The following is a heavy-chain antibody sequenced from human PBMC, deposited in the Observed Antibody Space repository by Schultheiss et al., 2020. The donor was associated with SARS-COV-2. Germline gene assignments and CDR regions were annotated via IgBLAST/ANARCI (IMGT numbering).Heavy chain of an antibody. D-gene: IGHD2-15*01. V-gene: IGHV3-30*07. CDR2: ISYDGSNK. CDR3: ARDEYCSGGSCYYFDY. CDR1: GFTFSTYE. J-gene: IGHJ4*02. Sequence: GGSLRLSCAASGFTFSTYEMNWVRQAPGKGLEWVAVISYDGSNKYYADSVKGRFTISRDNSKNTLYLQMNSLRAEDTAVYYCARDEYCSGGSCYYFDYWGQGTLVTVSS.